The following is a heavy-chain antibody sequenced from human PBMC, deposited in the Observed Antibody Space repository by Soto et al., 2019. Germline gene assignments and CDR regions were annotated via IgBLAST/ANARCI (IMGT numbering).Heavy chain of an antibody. D-gene: IGHD5-12*01. J-gene: IGHJ2*01. CDR2: IIPIFGTV. V-gene: IGHV1-69*12. Sequence: QVQLVQSGAEVKKPGSSVKVSCKASGGTFSNYPISWVRQAPGQGLEWMGGIIPIFGTVNYAQKFQGRVTITADDATTTADMELRSLRSEVPAVYYCARGNHRWLQLWYFDLWGRGTLVTVSS. CDR3: ARGNHRWLQLWYFDL. CDR1: GGTFSNYP.